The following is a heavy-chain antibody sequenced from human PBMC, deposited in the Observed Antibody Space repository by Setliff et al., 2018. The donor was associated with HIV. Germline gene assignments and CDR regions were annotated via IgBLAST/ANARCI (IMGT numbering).Heavy chain of an antibody. Sequence: ASVKVSCKASGYTFTDYYIHWVRQAPGQGLEWMGRINPNSGGTNYAQKFQGRVTMTRDTSISTAYMELSRLRSDDTAVYYCATLYYYDSSGYYRDVDYWGQGTLVTVSS. CDR3: ATLYYYDSSGYYRDVDY. J-gene: IGHJ4*02. D-gene: IGHD3-22*01. CDR1: GYTFTDYY. CDR2: INPNSGGT. V-gene: IGHV1-2*06.